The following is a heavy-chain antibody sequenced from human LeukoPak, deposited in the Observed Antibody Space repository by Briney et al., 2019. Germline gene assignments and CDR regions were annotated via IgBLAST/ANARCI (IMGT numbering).Heavy chain of an antibody. CDR1: GGSISSYY. D-gene: IGHD3-22*01. Sequence: SETLSLTCTVSGGSISSYYWSWIRQPPGKGLEWIGYIYYSGSTNYNPSLKSRVTISVDTSKKQFSLKLSSVTAADTAVYYCARVTPYYYDSSGYVSGGNFDYWGQGTLVTVSS. CDR2: IYYSGST. V-gene: IGHV4-59*01. J-gene: IGHJ4*02. CDR3: ARVTPYYYDSSGYVSGGNFDY.